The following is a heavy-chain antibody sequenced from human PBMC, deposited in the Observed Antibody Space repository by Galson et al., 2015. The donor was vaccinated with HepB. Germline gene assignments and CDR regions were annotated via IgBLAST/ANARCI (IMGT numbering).Heavy chain of an antibody. Sequence: TLSLTCTVSGGSISSSSYYWGWIRQPPGKGLEWIGSIYYSGSTYYNPSLKSRVTISVDTSKNQFSLKLSSVTAADTAVYYCARLYSYRSFNWFDPWGQGTLVTVSS. J-gene: IGHJ5*02. V-gene: IGHV4-39*01. D-gene: IGHD5-18*01. CDR3: ARLYSYRSFNWFDP. CDR2: IYYSGST. CDR1: GGSISSSSYY.